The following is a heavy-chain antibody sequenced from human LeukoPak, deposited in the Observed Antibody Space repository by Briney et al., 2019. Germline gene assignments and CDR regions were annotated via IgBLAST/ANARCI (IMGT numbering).Heavy chain of an antibody. V-gene: IGHV1-2*02. J-gene: IGHJ5*02. CDR1: GYTFTGYY. Sequence: GASVKVSCKASGYTFTGYYMHWVRQAPGQGLEWMGWINPNSGGTNYAQKFQGRVTMTRDTSIRTAYMELSRLRSDDTAVYYCARISGRVNWFDPWGQGTLVTVSS. CDR3: ARISGRVNWFDP. CDR2: INPNSGGT.